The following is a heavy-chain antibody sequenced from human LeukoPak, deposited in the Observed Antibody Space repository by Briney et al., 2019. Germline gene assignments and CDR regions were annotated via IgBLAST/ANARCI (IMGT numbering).Heavy chain of an antibody. CDR2: IHYLLRN. D-gene: IGHD5-24*01. CDR3: ARHEEEDGYNAKTPDY. V-gene: IGHV4-39*01. CDR1: GVSISGTNYY. J-gene: IGHJ4*02. Sequence: PSETLSLTCDVSGVSISGTNYYWGWIRQPRGMGLEWIGSIHYLLRNFYYPLLKSRVTISVDTSKNQISLRLRSVTAADTAVYYCARHEEEDGYNAKTPDYWGQGTLVTVSS.